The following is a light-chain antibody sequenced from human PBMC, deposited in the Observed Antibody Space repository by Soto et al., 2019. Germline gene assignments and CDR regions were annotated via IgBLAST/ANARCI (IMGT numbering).Light chain of an antibody. CDR2: DVS. V-gene: IGLV2-14*01. J-gene: IGLJ2*01. CDR3: TSYTSSSTLEV. Sequence: QSALTQPASVSGSPGQSITISCTGTSSDVGGYNYVSWYQQHPGKAPKLMIYDVSYRPSGVSNRFSGSESGNKASLTISGLQAEDEDDYYCTSYTSSSTLEVFGGGTKLTVL. CDR1: SSDVGGYNY.